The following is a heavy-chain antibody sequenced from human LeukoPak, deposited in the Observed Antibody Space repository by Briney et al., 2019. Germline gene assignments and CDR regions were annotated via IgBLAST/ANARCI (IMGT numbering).Heavy chain of an antibody. Sequence: ASVKVSCKASGCTFTSYDINWVRQATGPGLEWMGWVNPNSGNTGYAQKFQGRVTMTRNTSISTAYMELSSLRSEDTAVYYCAMGSNPSIAARRGDAFDIWGQGTMVTASS. D-gene: IGHD6-6*01. CDR3: AMGSNPSIAARRGDAFDI. CDR1: GCTFTSYD. V-gene: IGHV1-8*01. J-gene: IGHJ3*02. CDR2: VNPNSGNT.